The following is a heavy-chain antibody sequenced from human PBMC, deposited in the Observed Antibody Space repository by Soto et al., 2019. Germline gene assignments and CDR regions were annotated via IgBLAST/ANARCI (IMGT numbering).Heavy chain of an antibody. CDR3: ARTTQVYDRGLYYFDY. V-gene: IGHV2-26*01. CDR2: IFSNDEK. J-gene: IGHJ4*02. Sequence: QVTLKESGPVLVKPTETLTLTCTVSGFSLSNARMGVSWIRQPPGKALEWLAHIFSNDEKSYSTSLKSRRTISSDTSKSQVVITMTNMDPVDTATYSCARTTQVYDRGLYYFDYWGQGTLVTVSS. CDR1: GFSLSNARMG. D-gene: IGHD3-22*01.